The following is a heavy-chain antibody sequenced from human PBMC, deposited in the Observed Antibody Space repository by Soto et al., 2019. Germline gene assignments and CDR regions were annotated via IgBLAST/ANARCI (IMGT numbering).Heavy chain of an antibody. V-gene: IGHV3-23*01. D-gene: IGHD3-16*01. CDR1: GFTFRNYA. CDR2: VSATAGTT. CDR3: AKDRLAGGFDY. J-gene: IGHJ4*02. Sequence: GGSLRLSCAASGFTFRNYAVSWVRQAPGKGLEWVSLVSATAGTTYYTDSVKGRFTISRDNSRNTVYLQMNSLRADDTAVYYCAKDRLAGGFDYWGQGTLVTVSS.